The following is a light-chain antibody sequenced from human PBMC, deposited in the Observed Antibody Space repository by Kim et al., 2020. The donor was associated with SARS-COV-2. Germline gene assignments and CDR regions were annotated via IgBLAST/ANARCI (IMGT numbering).Light chain of an antibody. Sequence: SASVGDIVTISCRSSQSISSYLNWYQQKPGKSPKLLIYAASSLQSGVPSRFSGSGSGTDCTLTISSLQPEDFATYYCQQTYSTPLTFGGGPKLVIK. V-gene: IGKV1-39*01. J-gene: IGKJ4*01. CDR2: AAS. CDR1: QSISSY. CDR3: QQTYSTPLT.